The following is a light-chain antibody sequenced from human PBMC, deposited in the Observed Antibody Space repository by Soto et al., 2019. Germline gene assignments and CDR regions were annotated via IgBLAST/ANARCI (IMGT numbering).Light chain of an antibody. CDR3: QQHNSYPQT. J-gene: IGKJ5*01. Sequence: DIQLTQSPSFLSASVGDRVTITCRASQGISSYFAWYQQKPGKAPKLLIYAASTLQSGVPSRFSGSGSGTEFTLTISSLQPEDFATYYCQQHNSYPQTFGQGTRLEIK. CDR2: AAS. CDR1: QGISSY. V-gene: IGKV1-9*01.